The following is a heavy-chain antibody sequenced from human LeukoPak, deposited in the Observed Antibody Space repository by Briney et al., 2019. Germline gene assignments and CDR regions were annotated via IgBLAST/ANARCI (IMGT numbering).Heavy chain of an antibody. CDR2: IIPIFGTA. D-gene: IGHD1-26*01. Sequence: SVKVSCKASGGTFSSYAISWVRQAPGQGLEWMGGIIPIFGTANYAQKFQGRVTITTDESTSTAYMELSSLRSEDTAVYYCARVLWARLVSMDIGGALYFDYWGQGTLVTVSS. CDR3: ARVLWARLVSMDIGGALYFDY. V-gene: IGHV1-69*05. CDR1: GGTFSSYA. J-gene: IGHJ4*02.